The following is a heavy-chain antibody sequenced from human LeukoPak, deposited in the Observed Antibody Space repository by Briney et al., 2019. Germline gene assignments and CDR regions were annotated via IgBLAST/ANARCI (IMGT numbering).Heavy chain of an antibody. J-gene: IGHJ4*02. Sequence: GGSLRLSCAASGFTFSSYSMNWVRQAPGKGLEWVGRIKSKTDGGATDYAAPVKGRFTISRDDSKNTLYLQMNSLKTEDTAVYYCTTDPPSLYYYGSDYWGQGTLVTVSS. V-gene: IGHV3-15*01. CDR1: GFTFSSYS. D-gene: IGHD3-10*01. CDR2: IKSKTDGGAT. CDR3: TTDPPSLYYYGSDY.